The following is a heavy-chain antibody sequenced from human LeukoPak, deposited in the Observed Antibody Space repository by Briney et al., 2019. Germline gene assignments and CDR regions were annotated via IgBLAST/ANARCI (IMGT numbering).Heavy chain of an antibody. V-gene: IGHV3-20*04. J-gene: IGHJ4*02. CDR3: ARGGDYYDSSGYYLFDY. CDR1: GFTFDDYG. Sequence: GESLKISCAASGFTFDDYGMSWVRQAPGKGLEWVSGINWNGGSTGYADSVKGRFTISRDNAKNSLYLQMNSLRAEDTALYYCARGGDYYDSSGYYLFDYWGQGTLVTVSS. CDR2: INWNGGST. D-gene: IGHD3-22*01.